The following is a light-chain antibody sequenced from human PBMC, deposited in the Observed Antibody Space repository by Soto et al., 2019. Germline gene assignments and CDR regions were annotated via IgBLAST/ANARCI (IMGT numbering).Light chain of an antibody. CDR2: DAS. J-gene: IGKJ1*01. CDR3: QQYDRWWT. Sequence: EVVMTQSPAALAVSPGERATLSCRASQSVSSNVAWYQQKPGQAPRLLIYDASTRATGIPARFSGSGSGTEFTLTISSVQSEDFAVYYCQQYDRWWTFGQGTTGDIK. V-gene: IGKV3-15*01. CDR1: QSVSSN.